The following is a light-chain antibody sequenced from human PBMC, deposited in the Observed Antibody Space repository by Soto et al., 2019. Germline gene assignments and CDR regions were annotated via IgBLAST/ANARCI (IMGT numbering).Light chain of an antibody. CDR1: QSISSW. J-gene: IGKJ1*01. Sequence: IHMTHSPFTLSASVLSRSAIIFLASQSISSWLAWYQQKPGKAPKLLIYDASSLKSGVPSRFSGSGSGTEFTLTISSLQPDDFATYYCQQYNSYSWTFGQGTKVDIK. V-gene: IGKV1-5*02. CDR3: QQYNSYSWT. CDR2: DAS.